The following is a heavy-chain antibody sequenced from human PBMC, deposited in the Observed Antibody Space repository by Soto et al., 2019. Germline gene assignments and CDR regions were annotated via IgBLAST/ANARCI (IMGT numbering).Heavy chain of an antibody. V-gene: IGHV4-61*01. Sequence: QVQLQESGPGLVKPSETLSLTCTVSGGSVSSGSYYWSWIRQPPGKGLEWIGYIYYSGSTNYNPSRKSRVTISVDTSKNQFSLKLSPVTAADTAVYYCARGGGSSWYRGYYFDYWGQGTLVTVSS. D-gene: IGHD6-13*01. J-gene: IGHJ4*02. CDR2: IYYSGST. CDR1: GGSVSSGSYY. CDR3: ARGGGSSWYRGYYFDY.